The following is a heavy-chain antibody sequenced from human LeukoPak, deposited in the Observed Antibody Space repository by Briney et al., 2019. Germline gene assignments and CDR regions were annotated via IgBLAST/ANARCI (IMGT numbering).Heavy chain of an antibody. CDR3: ARGRARYGSGIRGFDP. J-gene: IGHJ5*02. V-gene: IGHV4-30-2*01. CDR1: GGSISSGGYS. Sequence: SETLSLTCAVSGGSISSGGYSWSWIRQPSGKGLEWIGYIYHSGSTYYNPSLKSRVTISVDRSKNQFSLKLSSVTAADTAVYYCARGRARYGSGIRGFDPWGQGTLVTVSS. D-gene: IGHD3-10*01. CDR2: IYHSGST.